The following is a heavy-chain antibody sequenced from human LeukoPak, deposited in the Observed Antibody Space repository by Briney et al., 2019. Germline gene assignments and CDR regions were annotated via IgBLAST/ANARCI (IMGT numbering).Heavy chain of an antibody. Sequence: GGSLRLSCAASGFTLSDYYMSWIRQAPGKGLEWVSYSSSSGSTIYYADSVKGRFAISRDNAKNSVYLQMNSLRAEDTAVYYCARRRDFIDYWLQGTLVTVSS. CDR2: SSSSGSTI. CDR3: ARRRDFIDY. D-gene: IGHD3/OR15-3a*01. J-gene: IGHJ4*02. CDR1: GFTLSDYY. V-gene: IGHV3-11*01.